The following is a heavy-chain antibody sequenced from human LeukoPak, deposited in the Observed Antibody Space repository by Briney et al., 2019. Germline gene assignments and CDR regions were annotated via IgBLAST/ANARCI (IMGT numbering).Heavy chain of an antibody. CDR1: GGSISSSSYY. CDR2: IYYSGST. CDR3: ARVNTATDAFDF. Sequence: SETLSLTCTVSGGSISSSSYYWGWIRQPPGKGLEWIGSIYYSGSTYYNPSLKSRVTISVDTSKNQFSLKLSSVTAADTAVYYCARVNTATDAFDFWGQGTMVTVSS. D-gene: IGHD5-18*01. V-gene: IGHV4-39*01. J-gene: IGHJ3*01.